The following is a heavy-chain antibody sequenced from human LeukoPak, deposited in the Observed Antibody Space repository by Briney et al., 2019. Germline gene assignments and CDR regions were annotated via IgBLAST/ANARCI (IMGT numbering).Heavy chain of an antibody. D-gene: IGHD3-22*01. CDR2: IYTSGST. J-gene: IGHJ4*02. CDR1: GGSISSGSYY. Sequence: TSQTLSLTCTVSGGSISSGSYYWSWIRQPAGKGLEWIGRIYTSGSTNYNPSLKSRVTISVDTSKNQFSLKLSSVTAADTAVYYCARDSAPYDSSGYYRFDYWGQGTLVTVSS. CDR3: ARDSAPYDSSGYYRFDY. V-gene: IGHV4-61*02.